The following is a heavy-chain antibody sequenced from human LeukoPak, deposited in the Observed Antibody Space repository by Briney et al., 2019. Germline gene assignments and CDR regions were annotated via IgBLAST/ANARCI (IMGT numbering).Heavy chain of an antibody. CDR1: GGSISSYY. J-gene: IGHJ3*02. V-gene: IGHV4-59*01. CDR3: ARSGTTSDI. Sequence: SETLSLTCTVSGGSISSYYWSWIRQPPGKGLEWIGYIYYSGSTNYNPSLKSRVPISVDTSKNQFSLKLSSVTAADTAVYYCARSGTTSDIWGQGTMVTVSS. CDR2: IYYSGST. D-gene: IGHD1-1*01.